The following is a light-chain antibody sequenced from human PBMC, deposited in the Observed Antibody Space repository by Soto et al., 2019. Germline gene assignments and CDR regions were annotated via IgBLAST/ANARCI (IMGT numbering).Light chain of an antibody. CDR3: QQYGSSGT. J-gene: IGKJ1*01. V-gene: IGKV3-20*01. CDR1: QSVSSR. Sequence: EILLTQSPDTLALSPGERAXLXXRASQSVSSRLAWYQQKPGQAPRLLIYGASNRATGIPDRFSGSGSGTDFTLTISRLEPEDFAVYYCQQYGSSGTFGQGTKVDIK. CDR2: GAS.